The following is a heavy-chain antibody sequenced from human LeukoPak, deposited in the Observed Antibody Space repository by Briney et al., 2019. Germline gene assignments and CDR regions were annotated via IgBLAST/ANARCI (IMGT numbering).Heavy chain of an antibody. V-gene: IGHV4-34*01. CDR2: INHSGYT. Sequence: PSHTLSLTCGVSGVSVDDYYWSCVRHTPGKGLEWLGEINHSGYTNDRPSLKSRVTLSIDTSRKQFSLNLRSVTVADAGIYYCTRMTTGHDYWGQGTLVTVSS. J-gene: IGHJ4*02. D-gene: IGHD4-17*01. CDR3: TRMTTGHDY. CDR1: GVSVDDYY.